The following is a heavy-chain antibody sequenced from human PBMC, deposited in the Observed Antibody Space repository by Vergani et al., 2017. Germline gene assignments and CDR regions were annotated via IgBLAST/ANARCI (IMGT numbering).Heavy chain of an antibody. J-gene: IGHJ4*02. CDR2: IRSKAYGGTT. CDR1: GFTFGDYS. CDR3: TRSSYGSGTGYFDF. D-gene: IGHD3-10*01. V-gene: IGHV3-49*05. Sequence: EVQLVESGGGLVKPGRSLRLSCTASGFTFGDYSMSWFRQAPGKGLEWVGCIRSKAYGGTTEYAASVKGRFTISRDDYKSIAYLQMNSLKTEDTAVYYCTRSSYGSGTGYFDFWGQGTLVTVSS.